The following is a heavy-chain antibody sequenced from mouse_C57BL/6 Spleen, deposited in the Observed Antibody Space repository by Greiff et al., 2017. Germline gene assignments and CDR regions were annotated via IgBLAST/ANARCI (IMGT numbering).Heavy chain of an antibody. CDR1: GYSFTSYY. J-gene: IGHJ2*01. CDR2: IYPGSGNT. D-gene: IGHD2-4*01. CDR3: ARRDYDDGYYFDY. V-gene: IGHV1-66*01. Sequence: QVQLQQSGPELVKPGASVKISCKASGYSFTSYYIHWVKQRPGQGLEWIGWIYPGSGNTKYNEKFKGKATLTADTSSSTAYMQLSSLTSEDSAVYDCARRDYDDGYYFDYWGQGTTLTVSS.